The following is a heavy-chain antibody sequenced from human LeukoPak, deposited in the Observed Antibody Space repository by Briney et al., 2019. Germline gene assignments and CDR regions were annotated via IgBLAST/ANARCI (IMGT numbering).Heavy chain of an antibody. CDR3: AKDGISGPAAIPSFYFDY. Sequence: PGASLRLSCAASGFTFSSYAMSWVRQAPGKGLEWVSAISGSGGSTYYADSVKGRFTISRDNSKNTLYLRMNSLRAEDTAVYYCAKDGISGPAAIPSFYFDYWGQGTLVTVSS. CDR2: ISGSGGST. J-gene: IGHJ4*02. D-gene: IGHD2-2*01. CDR1: GFTFSSYA. V-gene: IGHV3-23*01.